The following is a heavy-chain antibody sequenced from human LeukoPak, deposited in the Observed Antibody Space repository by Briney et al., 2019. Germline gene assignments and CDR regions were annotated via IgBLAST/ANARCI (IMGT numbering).Heavy chain of an antibody. CDR2: IYTGGNT. Sequence: PSETLSLTCTVSGGSISGHYWNWIRQPAGKGLEWIGRIYTGGNTNYNPSLKSRVTMSVDTSKTQFSLKLTSVTAADTAVYYCARTGGYMVWGVQNWFDPWGQGTLVTVSS. J-gene: IGHJ5*02. CDR3: ARTGGYMVWGVQNWFDP. V-gene: IGHV4-4*07. CDR1: GGSISGHY. D-gene: IGHD3-10*01.